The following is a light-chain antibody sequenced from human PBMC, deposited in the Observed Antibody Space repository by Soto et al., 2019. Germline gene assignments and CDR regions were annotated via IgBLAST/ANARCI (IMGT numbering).Light chain of an antibody. V-gene: IGLV2-23*01. J-gene: IGLJ1*01. Sequence: QSVLTQPASVSGSPGQSITISCTGTSSDVRSYNLVSWYQQHPGKAPKLMIYEDSKRPSGVSNRFSGSKSGNTASLTISGLQAEDEADYYCCSYARSSTYVFGTGTKLTVL. CDR2: EDS. CDR1: SSDVRSYNL. CDR3: CSYARSSTYV.